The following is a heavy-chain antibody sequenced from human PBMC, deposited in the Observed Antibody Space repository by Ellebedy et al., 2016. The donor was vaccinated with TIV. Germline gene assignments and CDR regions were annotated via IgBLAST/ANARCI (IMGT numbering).Heavy chain of an antibody. CDR2: INPNSGGT. CDR1: GYTFTGYY. V-gene: IGHV1-2*02. CDR3: ARVDGYDYSFDY. J-gene: IGHJ4*02. D-gene: IGHD5-12*01. Sequence: AASVKVSCKASGYTFTGYYMHWVRQAPGQGLEWMGWINPNSGGTNYAQKFQGRVTMTRDTSISTAYMELSRLRSDDTAVYYCARVDGYDYSFDYWGQGTLVTVSS.